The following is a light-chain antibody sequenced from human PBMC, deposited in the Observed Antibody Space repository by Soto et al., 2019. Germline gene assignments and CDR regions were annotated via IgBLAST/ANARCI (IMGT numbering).Light chain of an antibody. CDR3: QQYYRTPPT. CDR2: WAS. Sequence: IVMTQTPDSLAVSLCERATINCKSSQSILYSSNNKNYLVWYQQKPGQSPKLLIYWASTRESGVPDRFSGSGSGTDFTLTISSLQAEDVAVYYCQQYYRTPPTFGQGTKVDIK. CDR1: QSILYSSNNKNY. J-gene: IGKJ1*01. V-gene: IGKV4-1*01.